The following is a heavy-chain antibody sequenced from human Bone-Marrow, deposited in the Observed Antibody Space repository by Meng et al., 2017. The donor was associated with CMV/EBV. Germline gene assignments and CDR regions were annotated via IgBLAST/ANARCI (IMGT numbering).Heavy chain of an antibody. CDR3: AKDLYCSGGSCSNWFDP. CDR2: ISSSGSTI. V-gene: IGHV3-48*03. D-gene: IGHD2-15*01. J-gene: IGHJ5*02. CDR1: GFTFSSYE. Sequence: GESLKISCAASGFTFSSYEMNWVRQAPGKGLEWVSYISSSGSTIYYADSVKSRFTISRDNAKNSLYLQMNSLRAEDTAVYYCAKDLYCSGGSCSNWFDPWGQGTLVTVSS.